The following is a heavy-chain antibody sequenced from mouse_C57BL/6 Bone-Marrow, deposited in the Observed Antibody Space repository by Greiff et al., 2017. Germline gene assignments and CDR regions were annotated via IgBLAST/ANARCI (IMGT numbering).Heavy chain of an antibody. CDR2: ISYSGST. D-gene: IGHD2-3*01. CDR3: ARRYYDGYWYFDV. J-gene: IGHJ1*03. CDR1: GYSITSGYD. Sequence: EVQRVESGPGMVKPSQSLSLTCTVTGYSITSGYDWHWIRHFPGNKLEWMGYISYSGSTNYNPSLKSRISITHDTSKNHFFLKLNSVTTEDTATYYCARRYYDGYWYFDVWGTGTTVTVSS. V-gene: IGHV3-1*01.